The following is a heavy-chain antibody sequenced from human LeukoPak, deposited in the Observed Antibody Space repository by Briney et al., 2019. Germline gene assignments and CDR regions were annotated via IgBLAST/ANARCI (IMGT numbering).Heavy chain of an antibody. Sequence: ASVKVSCKASGYTFTGYYMHWVRQAPGQGLEWMGWINPNSGGTNYAQKFQGRVTMTRDTSISTAYMELSRLRSDDTAVYYCARVRAPKSDAFDIWGQGTMVTVSS. V-gene: IGHV1-2*02. D-gene: IGHD1-26*01. CDR3: ARVRAPKSDAFDI. CDR2: INPNSGGT. CDR1: GYTFTGYY. J-gene: IGHJ3*02.